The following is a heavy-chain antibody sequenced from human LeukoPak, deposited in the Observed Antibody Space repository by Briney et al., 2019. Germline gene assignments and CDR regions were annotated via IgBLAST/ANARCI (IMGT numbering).Heavy chain of an antibody. Sequence: GASVKVSCKASGYTFTSYYMHWVRQAPGQGLEWMGIINPNGGSTTYAQKFQGRVTMTRDMSTSTVYMELSSLRSEDTAVFYCARDYAGSPSTRRHQKFDYWGQGTLVTVSS. CDR3: ARDYAGSPSTRRHQKFDY. CDR2: INPNGGST. D-gene: IGHD1-26*01. V-gene: IGHV1-46*01. J-gene: IGHJ4*02. CDR1: GYTFTSYY.